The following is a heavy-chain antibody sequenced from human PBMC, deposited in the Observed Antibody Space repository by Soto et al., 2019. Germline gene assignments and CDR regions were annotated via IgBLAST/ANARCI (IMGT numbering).Heavy chain of an antibody. CDR3: ARESIHYYDSSGYYY. Sequence: PGGSLRLSCAASGFTFSSYGMHWVRQAPGKGLEWVAVIWYDGSNKYYADSVKGRFTISRDNSKNTLYLQMNSLRAEDTAVYYCARESIHYYDSSGYYYWGQGTLVTVSS. CDR2: IWYDGSNK. J-gene: IGHJ4*02. V-gene: IGHV3-33*01. CDR1: GFTFSSYG. D-gene: IGHD3-22*01.